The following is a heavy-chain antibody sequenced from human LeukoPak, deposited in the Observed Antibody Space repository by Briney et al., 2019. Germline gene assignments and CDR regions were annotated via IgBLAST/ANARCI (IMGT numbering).Heavy chain of an antibody. D-gene: IGHD5-18*01. Sequence: PGGSLRLSCAASGFTFSSYAMSWVRQAPGKGLEWVSAISGSGGSTYYADSVKGRFTISRDNSKNTLFLQMNSLRAEDTAVYYGAKDGPPDTAMDMSVSGYWGQGTLVTVSS. CDR2: ISGSGGST. CDR1: GFTFSSYA. J-gene: IGHJ4*02. V-gene: IGHV3-23*01. CDR3: AKDGPPDTAMDMSVSGY.